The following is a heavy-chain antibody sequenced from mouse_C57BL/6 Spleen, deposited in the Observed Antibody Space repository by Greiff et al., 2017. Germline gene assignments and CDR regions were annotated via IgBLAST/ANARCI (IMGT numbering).Heavy chain of an antibody. Sequence: QVQLQQPGAELVKPGASVKLSCKASGYTFTSYWMQWVKQRPGQGLEWIGEIDPSDSYPNYNQKFKGKATLTVDTSSSTAYMQLSSLTSEDSAVYYCARGPLGDYWGQGTTLTVSS. CDR3: ARGPLGDY. V-gene: IGHV1-50*01. CDR2: IDPSDSYP. CDR1: GYTFTSYW. J-gene: IGHJ2*01.